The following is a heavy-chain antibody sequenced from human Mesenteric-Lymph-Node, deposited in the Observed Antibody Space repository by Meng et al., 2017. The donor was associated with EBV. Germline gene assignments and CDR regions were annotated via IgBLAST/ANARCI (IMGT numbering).Heavy chain of an antibody. CDR1: GDSVSSSSAA. V-gene: IGHV6-1*01. Sequence: QVQLQQSGPGLVTPSQTLPLTCVSSGDSVSSSSAAWTWIRQSPSRGLEWLGNTYYRSKWYNDYAVFVKSRITINPDTSKNQFSLQLNSVTPEDTAVYYCARGATSVFDLWGRGTLVTVAS. CDR3: ARGATSVFDL. CDR2: TYYRSKWYN. J-gene: IGHJ2*01.